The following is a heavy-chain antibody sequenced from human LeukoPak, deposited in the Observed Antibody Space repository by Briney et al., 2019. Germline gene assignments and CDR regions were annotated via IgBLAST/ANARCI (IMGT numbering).Heavy chain of an antibody. V-gene: IGHV1-46*01. CDR2: INPSGGST. CDR3: ARDLVGNSSGLDY. Sequence: ASVKVSCKASGYTFTSYYMHWVRQAPGQGLEWMGMINPSGGSTSYAQKFQGGVTMTRGTSTSTVYMELSSLRSEDTAVYYCARDLVGNSSGLDYWGQGTLVTVSS. J-gene: IGHJ4*02. CDR1: GYTFTSYY. D-gene: IGHD6-19*01.